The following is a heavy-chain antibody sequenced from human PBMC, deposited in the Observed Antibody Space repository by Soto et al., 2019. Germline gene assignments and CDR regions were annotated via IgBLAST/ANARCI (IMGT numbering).Heavy chain of an antibody. Sequence: PGGSLRLSCAASGFTFSSYAMSWVRQAPGKGLEWVSAISGSGGSTYYADSVKGRFTISRDNSKNTLYLQMNSLRAEDTAVYYCAKDGSKRYYYYYGMDVWGQGTTVTVSS. V-gene: IGHV3-23*01. CDR3: AKDGSKRYYYYYGMDV. CDR1: GFTFSSYA. J-gene: IGHJ6*02. CDR2: ISGSGGST.